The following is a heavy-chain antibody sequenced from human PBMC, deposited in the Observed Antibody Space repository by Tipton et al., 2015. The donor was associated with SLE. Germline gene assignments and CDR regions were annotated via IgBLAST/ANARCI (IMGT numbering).Heavy chain of an antibody. CDR2: VHHGGTT. Sequence: LRLSCAVSRFSLTCAYYWGWIRQPPGKGLEWFGFVHHGGTTYYNPSLKSRVTIAVDTSKNQFSLDLTSVTGADPAVYFCARYVYTASDFDYWGQGTLLTVSS. D-gene: IGHD3-16*01. CDR1: RFSLTCAYY. V-gene: IGHV4-38-2*01. J-gene: IGHJ4*02. CDR3: ARYVYTASDFDY.